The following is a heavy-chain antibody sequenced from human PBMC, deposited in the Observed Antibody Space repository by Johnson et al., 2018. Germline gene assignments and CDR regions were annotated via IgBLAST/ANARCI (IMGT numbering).Heavy chain of an antibody. CDR3: ASRGSSSVDYGHAFDI. CDR1: GGSISSTKW. CDR2: IYHSGST. D-gene: IGHD3-22*01. J-gene: IGHJ3*02. V-gene: IGHV4-4*02. Sequence: QVQLQESGPGLVKPSGTLSLTCDVSGGSISSTKWWSWVRQPPGKGLEGIGEIYHSGSTNYNPSLKSRVTISVDKSKNQFSLKLTSVTAADTAVDYCASRGSSSVDYGHAFDIWGQGKMVAVSS.